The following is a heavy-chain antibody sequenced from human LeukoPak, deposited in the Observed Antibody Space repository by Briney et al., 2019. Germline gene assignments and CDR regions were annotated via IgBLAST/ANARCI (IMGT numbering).Heavy chain of an antibody. V-gene: IGHV1-24*01. CDR3: ARGVTMVRGAKGGKYYFDY. J-gene: IGHJ4*02. Sequence: GASVKVSCKVSGYTLTELSMHWVRQAPGKGLEWMGGFDPEDGETIYAQKFQGRVTMTTDTSTSTAYMELSSLRSEDTAVYYCARGVTMVRGAKGGKYYFDYWGQGTLVTVSS. D-gene: IGHD3-10*01. CDR2: FDPEDGET. CDR1: GYTLTELS.